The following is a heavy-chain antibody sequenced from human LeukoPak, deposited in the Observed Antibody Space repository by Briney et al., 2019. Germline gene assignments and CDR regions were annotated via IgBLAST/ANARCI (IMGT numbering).Heavy chain of an antibody. D-gene: IGHD6-6*01. J-gene: IGHJ3*02. CDR2: IIPIFDTP. CDR1: GGTVTTYA. V-gene: IGHV1-69*06. Sequence: SVKVSCKTSGGTVTTYAISWVRQAPGQGLEWMGGIIPIFDTPDHAQRFQGRVTITADRSTGTVYLELSSLRSEDTAVYYCARSHSSSSGHDAFNIWAKGHWSPSLQ. CDR3: ARSHSSSSGHDAFNI.